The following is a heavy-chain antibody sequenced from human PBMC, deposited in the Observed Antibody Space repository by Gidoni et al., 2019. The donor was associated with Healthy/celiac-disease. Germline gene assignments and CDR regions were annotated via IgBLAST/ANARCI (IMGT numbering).Heavy chain of an antibody. Sequence: QVQLQQWGAGLLKPSETLSLPCAVYGGSFSVSYWSGIRQPPGKGLEWIGEINHSGSTNYNPSLKSRVTISVDTSKNQFSLKLSSVTAADTAVYYCARGPGYSGYDKPSGYYGMDVWGQGTTVTVSS. D-gene: IGHD5-12*01. CDR3: ARGPGYSGYDKPSGYYGMDV. CDR1: GGSFSVSY. J-gene: IGHJ6*02. V-gene: IGHV4-34*01. CDR2: INHSGST.